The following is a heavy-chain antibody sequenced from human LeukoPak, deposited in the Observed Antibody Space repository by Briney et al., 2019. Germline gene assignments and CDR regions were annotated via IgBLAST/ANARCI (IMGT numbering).Heavy chain of an antibody. CDR1: GGTFSSYA. D-gene: IGHD6-19*01. CDR2: IIPILGIA. CDR3: ARPKYSSGSEYYFDY. J-gene: IGHJ4*02. V-gene: IGHV1-69*04. Sequence: ASVKVSCKASGGTFSSYAISWVRQAPGQGLEWMGRIIPILGIANYAQKFQGRVTITADKSTSTAYMELSSLRSEDTAVYYCARPKYSSGSEYYFDYWGQGTLVTVSS.